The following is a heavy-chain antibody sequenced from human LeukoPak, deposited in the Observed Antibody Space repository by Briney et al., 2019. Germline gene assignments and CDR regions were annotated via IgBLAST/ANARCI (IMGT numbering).Heavy chain of an antibody. CDR3: ARDPYCTNGVCYTKWYFDL. J-gene: IGHJ2*01. CDR2: IYSTGST. Sequence: SETLSLTCTVSGGSISSYYWSWIRQPAGKGLEWIGRIYSTGSTNYNPSLKSRVTISVDTSKNQFSLKLSSVTAAGTAVYYCARDPYCTNGVCYTKWYFDLWGRGTLVTVSS. V-gene: IGHV4-4*07. D-gene: IGHD2-8*01. CDR1: GGSISSYY.